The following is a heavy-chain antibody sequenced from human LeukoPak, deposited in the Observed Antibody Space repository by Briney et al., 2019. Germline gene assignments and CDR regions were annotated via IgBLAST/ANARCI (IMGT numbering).Heavy chain of an antibody. J-gene: IGHJ4*02. CDR2: ISDSGGRT. CDR1: GITLSNYG. CDR3: AKVASSSTSCYAVDY. D-gene: IGHD2-2*01. V-gene: IGHV3-23*01. Sequence: PGGSLRLSCVVSGITLSNYGMSWVRQAPGKGLEWVAGISDSGGRTNYADSVKGRFTISRDNSKNTLYLQMNSLRAEDTAVYYCAKVASSSTSCYAVDYWGQGTLVTVSS.